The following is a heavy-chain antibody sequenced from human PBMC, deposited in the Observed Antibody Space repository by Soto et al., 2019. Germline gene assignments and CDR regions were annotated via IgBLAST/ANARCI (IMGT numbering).Heavy chain of an antibody. CDR3: AREGEYDPFDY. CDR2: IIPIFGTA. J-gene: IGHJ4*02. D-gene: IGHD3-16*01. CDR1: GGTFSSYA. Sequence: ASVKVSCKASGGTFSSYAISWVRQAPGQGLEWMGGIIPIFGTANYAQKFQGRVTITADESKSTAYMELSSLRSEDTAVYYCAREGEYDPFDYWGQGTLVTVYS. V-gene: IGHV1-69*13.